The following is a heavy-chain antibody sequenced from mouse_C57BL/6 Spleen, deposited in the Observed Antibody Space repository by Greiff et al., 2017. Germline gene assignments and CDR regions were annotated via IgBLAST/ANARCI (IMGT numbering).Heavy chain of an antibody. V-gene: IGHV1-26*01. CDR1: GYTFTDYY. CDR3: SRYGYYPFAY. CDR2: INPNNGGT. D-gene: IGHD2-3*01. Sequence: EVQLQQSGPELVKPGASVKISCKASGYTFTDYYMNWVKQSHGKSLEWIGDINPNNGGTSYNQKFKGKATLTVDKSSSTAYMELRSLTSEDSAVYYCSRYGYYPFAYWGQGTLGTVSA. J-gene: IGHJ3*01.